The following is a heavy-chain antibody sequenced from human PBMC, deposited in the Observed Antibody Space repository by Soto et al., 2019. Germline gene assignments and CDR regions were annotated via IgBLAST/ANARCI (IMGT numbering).Heavy chain of an antibody. CDR3: ARWGNYYGSGSYYWFDP. CDR1: GYTFTGYY. J-gene: IGHJ5*02. D-gene: IGHD3-10*01. V-gene: IGHV1-2*02. Sequence: ASVKVSCKASGYTFTGYYMHWVRQAPGQGLEWMGWINPNSGDTNYAQKFQGRVTMTRDTSISTAYMELSRLRSDDTAVYYCARWGNYYGSGSYYWFDPWGQGTLVTVSS. CDR2: INPNSGDT.